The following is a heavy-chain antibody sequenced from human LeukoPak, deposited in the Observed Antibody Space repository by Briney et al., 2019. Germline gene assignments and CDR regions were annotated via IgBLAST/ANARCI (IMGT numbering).Heavy chain of an antibody. D-gene: IGHD1-26*01. CDR1: GGSVSRGGYY. CDR3: ATADWESFYFDS. V-gene: IGHV4-31*03. J-gene: IGHJ4*02. CDR2: TSYSEGT. Sequence: PLETLSLTCTVSGGSVSRGGYYWNWIRQHPGKGLEWIGFTSYSEGTYYNPSLMSRITISVDRSQNQFSLKMRDVTAADTAVYFCATADWESFYFDSWGQGALVAVSS.